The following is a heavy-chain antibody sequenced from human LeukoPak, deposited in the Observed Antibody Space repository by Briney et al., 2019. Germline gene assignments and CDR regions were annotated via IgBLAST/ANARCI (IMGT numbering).Heavy chain of an antibody. CDR1: GGSISSGGYY. D-gene: IGHD2-2*01. J-gene: IGHJ5*02. V-gene: IGHV4-31*03. CDR3: ARGIVVVPAAMCNWFDP. CDR2: IYYSGGT. Sequence: SQTLSLTCTVSGGSISSGGYYWSWIRQHPGKGLEWIGYIYYSGGTYYNPSLKSRVTISVDTSKSQFSLKLSSVTAADTAVYYCARGIVVVPAAMCNWFDPWGQGTLVTVSS.